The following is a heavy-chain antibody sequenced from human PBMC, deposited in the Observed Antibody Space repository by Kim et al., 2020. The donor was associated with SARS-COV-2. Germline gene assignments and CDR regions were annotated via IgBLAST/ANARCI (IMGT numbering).Heavy chain of an antibody. V-gene: IGHV4-59*08. D-gene: IGHD5-12*01. Sequence: NYNPSLKSRVTISVDTSKNQFSLKLSSVTAADTAVYYCARLRRDGYRFDYWGQGTLVTVSS. CDR3: ARLRRDGYRFDY. J-gene: IGHJ4*02.